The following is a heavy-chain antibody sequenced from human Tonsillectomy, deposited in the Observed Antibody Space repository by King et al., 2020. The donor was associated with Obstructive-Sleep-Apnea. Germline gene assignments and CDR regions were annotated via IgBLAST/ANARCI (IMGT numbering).Heavy chain of an antibody. CDR1: GGSISSSSYY. V-gene: IGHV4-39*07. D-gene: IGHD6-6*01. Sequence: LQLQESGPGLVKPSETLSLTCTVSGGSISSSSYYWGWIRQPPGKGLEWIGSIYYSGSTYYNPSLKSRVTISVDTSKNQFSLKLSAVTAADTAVYYCAGGRSSSSSVEVDYWGQGTLVTVSS. J-gene: IGHJ4*02. CDR2: IYYSGST. CDR3: AGGRSSSSSVEVDY.